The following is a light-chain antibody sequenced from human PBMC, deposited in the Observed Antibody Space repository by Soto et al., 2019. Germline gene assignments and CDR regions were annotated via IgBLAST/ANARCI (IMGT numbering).Light chain of an antibody. Sequence: QAVVTQPPSASGTPGQRVTISCSGSSSNIGANPINWYQQLPGTAPKLLIYTNDQRPSGVPDRFSASKSGTSASLAISGLQSEDEADYYCEAWDDSLYGAVLGGGTKVTVL. V-gene: IGLV1-44*01. J-gene: IGLJ2*01. CDR1: SSNIGANP. CDR3: EAWDDSLYGAV. CDR2: TND.